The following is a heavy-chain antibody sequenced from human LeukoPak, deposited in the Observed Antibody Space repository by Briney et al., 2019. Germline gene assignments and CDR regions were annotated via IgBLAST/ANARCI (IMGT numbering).Heavy chain of an antibody. CDR1: GCSSSSYY. D-gene: IGHD3-22*01. CDR3: ARNYYDTNGYYSGFDY. J-gene: IGHJ4*02. Sequence: SETLSLTCIVSGCSSSSYYWSWIGQPPGKGLEWIGHILRRGNANYNPFLKSQVSMSVDTSKNQFSLKLNSETAADTAVYYCARNYYDTNGYYSGFDYWGQGTLVTVSS. CDR2: ILRRGNA. V-gene: IGHV4-4*07.